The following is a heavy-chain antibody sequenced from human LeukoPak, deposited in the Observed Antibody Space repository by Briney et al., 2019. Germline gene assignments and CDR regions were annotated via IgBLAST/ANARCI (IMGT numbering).Heavy chain of an antibody. Sequence: GASVKVSCKASGGTFSSYAISWVRQAPGQGLEWMGGIIPIFGTANYAQKFQGRVTITADESTSTAYMELRSLTSDDTAVYYCARASISAAESDYWGQGTLVTVSS. CDR1: GGTFSSYA. D-gene: IGHD6-13*01. CDR2: IIPIFGTA. J-gene: IGHJ4*02. V-gene: IGHV1-69*13. CDR3: ARASISAAESDY.